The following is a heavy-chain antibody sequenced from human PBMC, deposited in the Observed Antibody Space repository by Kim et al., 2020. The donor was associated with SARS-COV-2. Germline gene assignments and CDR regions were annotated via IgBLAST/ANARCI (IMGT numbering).Heavy chain of an antibody. V-gene: IGHV1-69*01. D-gene: IGHD3-16*01. Sequence: ANYAQKFQGRVTITADESTSTAYMELSSLRSEDTAVYYCARDLGGAHFDYWGQGTLVTVYS. J-gene: IGHJ4*02. CDR3: ARDLGGAHFDY. CDR2: A.